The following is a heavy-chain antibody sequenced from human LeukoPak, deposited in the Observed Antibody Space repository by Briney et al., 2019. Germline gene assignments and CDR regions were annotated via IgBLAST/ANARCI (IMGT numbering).Heavy chain of an antibody. CDR2: ISGGYTT. V-gene: IGHV3-53*01. D-gene: IGHD2-21*01. Sequence: GGSLRLSCAASGFIVSSNYMTWVRQAPGKGLEWVSAISGGYTTYYADSVRGRFTISRDNSKNTLYMQLNSLSAEDTAVYYCAKSKEDCCGSFDPWGQGTLVTVSS. CDR3: AKSKEDCCGSFDP. J-gene: IGHJ5*02. CDR1: GFIVSSNY.